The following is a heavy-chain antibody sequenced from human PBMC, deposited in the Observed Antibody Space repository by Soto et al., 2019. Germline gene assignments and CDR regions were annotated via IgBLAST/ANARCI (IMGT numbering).Heavy chain of an antibody. D-gene: IGHD5-12*01. J-gene: IGHJ4*02. CDR1: GFIFSDYA. Sequence: VQLLESGGGGVQPGGSLRLSCAASGFIFSDYAMTWVRQTPGKGLGWVSAITSSGSSTYFADSLKGRITISRDNSKNTLSLQMDSLRVEDTAIYYCAKGVEGYVVSSFDSWGQGALVTVSS. V-gene: IGHV3-23*01. CDR3: AKGVEGYVVSSFDS. CDR2: ITSSGSST.